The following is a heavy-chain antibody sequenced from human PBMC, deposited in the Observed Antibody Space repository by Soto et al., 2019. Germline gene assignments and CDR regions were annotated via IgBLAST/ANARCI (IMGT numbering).Heavy chain of an antibody. CDR2: IIPIFGTA. CDR1: GGTFSSYA. D-gene: IGHD6-19*01. CDR3: ARGKMGSGWYADYYDYYGMDV. Sequence: SVKVSCKASGGTFSSYAISWVRQAPGQGLEWMGGIIPIFGTANYAQKFQGRVTITADESTSTAYMELSSLRSEDTAVYYCARGKMGSGWYADYYDYYGMDVWGQGATVTVSS. J-gene: IGHJ6*02. V-gene: IGHV1-69*13.